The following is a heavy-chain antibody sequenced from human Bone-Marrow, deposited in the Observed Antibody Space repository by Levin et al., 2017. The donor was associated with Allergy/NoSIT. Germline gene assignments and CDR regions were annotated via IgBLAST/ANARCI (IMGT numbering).Heavy chain of an antibody. Sequence: PGGSLRLSCAASGFTFSNYAMSWVRQAPGKGLEWVSSISYSGTSTYYADSVKGRFTISRNNFKNTLYLQMNSLRAEDTAVYYCAKGGDPYSSGWYGDFDHWGQGILITVSS. CDR2: ISYSGTST. CDR1: GFTFSNYA. V-gene: IGHV3-23*01. J-gene: IGHJ4*02. CDR3: AKGGDPYSSGWYGDFDH. D-gene: IGHD6-19*01.